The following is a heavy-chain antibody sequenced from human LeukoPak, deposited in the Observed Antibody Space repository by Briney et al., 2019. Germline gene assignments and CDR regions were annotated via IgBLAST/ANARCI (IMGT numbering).Heavy chain of an antibody. V-gene: IGHV3-21*01. D-gene: IGHD6-19*01. CDR2: ITSSSSYI. Sequence: TGGSLRLSCAASGFTFSSYSMNWVLQAPGKGLEWVSSITSSSSYIYYADSVKGRFTISRDNAKNSLYLQMNSLRAEDTAVYYCAREMLAAVAAQSWGQGTLVTVSS. CDR3: AREMLAAVAAQS. J-gene: IGHJ5*02. CDR1: GFTFSSYS.